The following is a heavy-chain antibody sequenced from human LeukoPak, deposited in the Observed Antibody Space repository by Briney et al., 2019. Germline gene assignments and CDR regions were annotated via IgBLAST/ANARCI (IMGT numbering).Heavy chain of an antibody. CDR3: ARVSTAVSLAIDY. Sequence: PGGSLRVSCAASGFTFNNYAMNWVRQAPGKGLEWVSTISDSGGSTYYADSVRGRFSISRDNSKNTLYLQMNSLRAEDTAVYSCARVSTAVSLAIDYWGQGTLVTVST. CDR2: ISDSGGST. CDR1: GFTFNNYA. V-gene: IGHV3-23*01. J-gene: IGHJ4*02. D-gene: IGHD6-13*01.